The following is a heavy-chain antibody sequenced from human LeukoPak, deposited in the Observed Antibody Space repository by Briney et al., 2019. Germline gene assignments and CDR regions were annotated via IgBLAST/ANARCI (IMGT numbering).Heavy chain of an antibody. CDR2: MYFSGST. Sequence: ASETLSLTCIVSGGSISSSSYYWGWVRQPPGKGLEWIGSMYFSGSTYYNAALKIRLTISVDTSKNQFSLKLSSVTAADTAVYYCARQEGSYGGNYMIDYWGQGTLVTVSS. CDR1: GGSISSSSYY. V-gene: IGHV4-39*07. CDR3: ARQEGSYGGNYMIDY. J-gene: IGHJ4*02. D-gene: IGHD4-23*01.